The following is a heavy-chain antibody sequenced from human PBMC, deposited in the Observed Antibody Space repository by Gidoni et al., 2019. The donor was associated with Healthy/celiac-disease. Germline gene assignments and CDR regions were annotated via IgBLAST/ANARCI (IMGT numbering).Heavy chain of an antibody. CDR1: GGSISSYY. Sequence: QVQLQESGPGLVKPSETLSLPCTFSGGSISSYYWSWIRKPPGKGLEWIGYIYYSGSTNYNPSLKSRVTISVDTSKNQFSLKLSSVTAADTAVYYCARVAPGDWFDPWGQGTLVTVSS. CDR3: ARVAPGDWFDP. V-gene: IGHV4-59*08. J-gene: IGHJ5*02. D-gene: IGHD5-12*01. CDR2: IYYSGST.